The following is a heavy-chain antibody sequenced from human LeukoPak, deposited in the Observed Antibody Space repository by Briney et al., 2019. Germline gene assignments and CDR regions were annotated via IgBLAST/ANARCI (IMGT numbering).Heavy chain of an antibody. D-gene: IGHD4-17*01. Sequence: GGSLRLSCAASGFTFSSYGLHWVRQAPGKGLEWVAVIWYDGSNKYYADSVKGRFTISRDNSKNTLYLQMNSLRAEDTAVYYCARAVERGNDYGDYDWFDPWGQGTLVTVSS. V-gene: IGHV3-33*01. CDR3: ARAVERGNDYGDYDWFDP. J-gene: IGHJ5*02. CDR1: GFTFSSYG. CDR2: IWYDGSNK.